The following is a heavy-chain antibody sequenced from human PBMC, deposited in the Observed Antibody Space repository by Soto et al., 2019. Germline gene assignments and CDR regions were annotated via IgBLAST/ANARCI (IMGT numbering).Heavy chain of an antibody. V-gene: IGHV3-21*01. D-gene: IGHD1-26*01. Sequence: GGSLRLSCSGFGFNFSDYYMNWIRQSPVKGLEWVSSINGRSNYKYYSDSVKDRFTVSRDNAQNSLFLQMSRLGPEDTAVYYCVREDGVVGASSAFDSWGQGTLVTVSS. J-gene: IGHJ4*02. CDR1: GFNFSDYY. CDR3: VREDGVVGASSAFDS. CDR2: INGRSNYK.